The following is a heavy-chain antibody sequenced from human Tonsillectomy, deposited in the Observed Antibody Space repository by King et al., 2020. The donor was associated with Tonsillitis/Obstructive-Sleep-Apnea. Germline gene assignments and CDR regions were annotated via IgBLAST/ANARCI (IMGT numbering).Heavy chain of an antibody. CDR2: IYYSGSI. CDR3: AGGGLLYLPVHYYMDV. Sequence: QLQESGPGLVKPSQTLSLTCTVSGGSISSGGHYWSWIRQHPGKGLEWIGNIYYSGSIYYSPSLKSRVTISVDTSKNQFSLKVTSVTSADTAVYYCAGGGLLYLPVHYYMDVWGRGTAVTVFS. D-gene: IGHD2-2*02. CDR1: GGSISSGGHY. V-gene: IGHV4-31*03. J-gene: IGHJ6*03.